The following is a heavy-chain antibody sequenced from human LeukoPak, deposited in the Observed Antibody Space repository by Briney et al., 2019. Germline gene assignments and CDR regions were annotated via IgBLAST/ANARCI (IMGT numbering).Heavy chain of an antibody. D-gene: IGHD6-13*01. V-gene: IGHV3-20*04. CDR3: ARDRRSAAANPFDY. CDR2: INWNGGST. Sequence: GGSLRLSCAASGFTFDDYGMSWVRQAPGKGLEWVSGINWNGGSTGYADSVKGRFTISRDNAKNSLYLQMNSLRAEDTALYYCARDRRSAAANPFDYWGQGTLVTVSS. CDR1: GFTFDDYG. J-gene: IGHJ4*02.